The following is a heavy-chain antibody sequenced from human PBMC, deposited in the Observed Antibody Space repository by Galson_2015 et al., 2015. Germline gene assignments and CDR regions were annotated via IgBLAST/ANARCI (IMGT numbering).Heavy chain of an antibody. CDR2: ITDGGGTT. CDR1: GFTFDSYA. Sequence: SLRLSCAASGFTFDSYAMSWVRQAPGKGLEWVSTITDGGGTTYYADSVKGRLTISRDNSKNTLYLQMNSLRAEDTAVYYCAKRSGYDRGSFDYWGQGTLVTVSS. CDR3: AKRSGYDRGSFDY. V-gene: IGHV3-23*01. D-gene: IGHD5-12*01. J-gene: IGHJ4*02.